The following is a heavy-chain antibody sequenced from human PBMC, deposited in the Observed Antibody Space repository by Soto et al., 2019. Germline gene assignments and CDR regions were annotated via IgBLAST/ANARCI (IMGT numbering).Heavy chain of an antibody. J-gene: IGHJ6*03. Sequence: PSETLSLTCSVSGASITNPSHYWGWIRQPPGKGLEWIGTIYYSMNTFYNPSLKSRVTTSMDTSKNQFSLTLTSVTAADTAVYYCACQPPYYYHYMDVWGKGTTVTVSS. V-gene: IGHV4-39*01. CDR1: GASITNPSHY. CDR2: IYYSMNT. CDR3: ACQPPYYYHYMDV.